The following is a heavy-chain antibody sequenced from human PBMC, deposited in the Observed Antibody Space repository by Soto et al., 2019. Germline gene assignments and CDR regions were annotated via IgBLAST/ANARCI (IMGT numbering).Heavy chain of an antibody. V-gene: IGHV1-69*13. Sequence: RASVKVSCKASGGTFSSYAISWVRQAPGQGLEWMGGIIPIFGTANYAQKFQGRVTITADESTSTAYMELSSLRSEDTAVYYCARYGITMVRGVKYYYYYYGMDVWGQGTTVTV. D-gene: IGHD3-10*01. CDR3: ARYGITMVRGVKYYYYYYGMDV. CDR2: IIPIFGTA. J-gene: IGHJ6*02. CDR1: GGTFSSYA.